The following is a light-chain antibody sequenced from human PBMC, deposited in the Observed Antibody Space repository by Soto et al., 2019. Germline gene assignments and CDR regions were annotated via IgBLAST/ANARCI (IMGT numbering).Light chain of an antibody. CDR3: GADHGSGSNFVV. V-gene: IGLV9-49*01. CDR1: SGYSNYK. J-gene: IGLJ2*01. Sequence: QSVLTQPPSASASLGASVTLTCTLSSGYSNYKVDWYQQRPGKGPRFVMRVGTGGIVGSKGDGIPDRFSVLGSGLNRYLTIKNSQEEDESDYHGGADHGSGSNFVVFGGGTKLTVL. CDR2: VGTGGIVG.